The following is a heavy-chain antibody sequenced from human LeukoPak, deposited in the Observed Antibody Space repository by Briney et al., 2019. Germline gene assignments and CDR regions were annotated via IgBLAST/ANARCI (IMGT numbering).Heavy chain of an antibody. Sequence: GGSLRLSGAASGFTFSSNSMNWVRQAPGKGLEWVSSISSSSSYIYYADSVKGRFTISSDNAKNSLYLQKTSQRAEYTSVYYCARDSTDLYYDFWSGRDAFDIWGQGTMVTVSS. J-gene: IGHJ3*02. V-gene: IGHV3-21*01. CDR2: ISSSSSYI. D-gene: IGHD3-3*01. CDR1: GFTFSSNS. CDR3: ARDSTDLYYDFWSGRDAFDI.